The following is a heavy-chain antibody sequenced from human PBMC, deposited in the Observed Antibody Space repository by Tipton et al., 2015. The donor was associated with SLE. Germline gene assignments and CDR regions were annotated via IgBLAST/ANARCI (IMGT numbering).Heavy chain of an antibody. D-gene: IGHD1-26*01. Sequence: TLSLTCTVSGASISTAIYSWTWIRQPAGKGLEWIGHIYTSGTTIYNPSLKSRVTISLDTSKNQFSLKLSSVTAADTAVYYCARMYAGVGAIQFFQYWGQGTQVTVSS. CDR3: ARMYAGVGAIQFFQY. CDR1: GASISTAIYS. V-gene: IGHV4-61*09. J-gene: IGHJ4*01. CDR2: IYTSGTT.